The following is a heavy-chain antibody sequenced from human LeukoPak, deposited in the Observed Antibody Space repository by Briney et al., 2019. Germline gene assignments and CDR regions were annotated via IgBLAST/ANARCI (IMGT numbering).Heavy chain of an antibody. CDR3: ATYCSSTSCRGEDY. Sequence: GGSLRLSCAASGFTFSSYAMSWVRQAPGKGLEWVSAISGSGGSTYYADSVKGRFIISRDNSKNTLYLQMNSLRAEDTAVYYCATYCSSTSCRGEDYWGQGTLVTVSS. CDR1: GFTFSSYA. J-gene: IGHJ4*02. V-gene: IGHV3-23*01. CDR2: ISGSGGST. D-gene: IGHD2-2*01.